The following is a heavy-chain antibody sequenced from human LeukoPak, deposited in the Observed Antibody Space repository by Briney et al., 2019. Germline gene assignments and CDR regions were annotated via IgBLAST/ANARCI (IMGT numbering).Heavy chain of an antibody. CDR1: GGTFSSYA. Sequence: SVKVSCKASGGTFSSYAISWVRQAPGQGLEWMGGIIPIFGTANYAQKFRGRVTMTRDTSISTAYMELSRLRSDDTAVYYCARESAYYYMDVWGKGTTVTVSS. CDR3: ARESAYYYMDV. CDR2: IIPIFGTA. J-gene: IGHJ6*03. V-gene: IGHV1-69*05.